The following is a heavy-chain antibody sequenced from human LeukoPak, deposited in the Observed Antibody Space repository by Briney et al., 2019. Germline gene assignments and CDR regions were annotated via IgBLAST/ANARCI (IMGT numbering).Heavy chain of an antibody. J-gene: IGHJ6*03. V-gene: IGHV4-39*01. D-gene: IGHD5-24*01. CDR2: IYYSGST. Sequence: PSETLSLTCTVSGGSISSSSYYWGWIRQPPGKGLEWIGSIYYSGSTYYNPSLKSLVTISVDTSKNQFSLKLSSVTAADTAVYYCARHKHVEMATISYYYYYMDVWGKGTTVTISS. CDR3: ARHKHVEMATISYYYYYMDV. CDR1: GGSISSSSYY.